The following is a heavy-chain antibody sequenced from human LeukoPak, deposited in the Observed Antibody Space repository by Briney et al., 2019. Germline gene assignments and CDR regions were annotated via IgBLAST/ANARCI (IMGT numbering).Heavy chain of an antibody. Sequence: PGGSLSPVYAASGFTFKTFGMSWVRQAPGKGLEWVSSSDADGRLTYYDDSVKGRFTISRDNSRDTLYLQMDSLRAEDSAVYYCARAISHFVLGGAAYWGQGTQVTVSP. CDR3: ARAISHFVLGGAAY. CDR1: GFTFKTFG. J-gene: IGHJ4*02. CDR2: SDADGRLT. V-gene: IGHV3-23*01. D-gene: IGHD3-10*02.